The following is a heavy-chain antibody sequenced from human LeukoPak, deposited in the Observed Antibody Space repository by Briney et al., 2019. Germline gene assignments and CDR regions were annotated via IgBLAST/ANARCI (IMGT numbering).Heavy chain of an antibody. J-gene: IGHJ3*01. CDR1: GFTFSGSA. CDR3: ARDMQLST. D-gene: IGHD3-16*02. CDR2: IGYSGANS. V-gene: IGHV3-23*01. Sequence: GGSVRLSCAASGFTFSGSAMSWVRQAAGGGLEWVSLIGYSGANSYYTDSVRGRFTISRDNSKDTLFLQMNSLRAEDTAIYYCARDMQLSTWGLGTMVTVSS.